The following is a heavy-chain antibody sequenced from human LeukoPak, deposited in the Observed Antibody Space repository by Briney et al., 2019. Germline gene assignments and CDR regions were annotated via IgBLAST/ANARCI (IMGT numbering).Heavy chain of an antibody. V-gene: IGHV3-30*03. CDR2: ISYDGSNK. CDR1: GFTFSSYG. J-gene: IGHJ4*02. D-gene: IGHD3-10*01. CDR3: ARGELIDY. Sequence: GGSLRLSCAASGFTFSSYGMHWVRQAPGKGLEWVAVISYDGSNKYYADSVKGRFTISRDNSKNTLYLQMNSLRAEDTAVYYCARGELIDYWGQGTLVTVSS.